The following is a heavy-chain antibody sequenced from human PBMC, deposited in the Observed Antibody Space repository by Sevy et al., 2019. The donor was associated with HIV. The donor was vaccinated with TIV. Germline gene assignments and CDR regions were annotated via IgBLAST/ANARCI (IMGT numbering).Heavy chain of an antibody. J-gene: IGHJ4*02. V-gene: IGHV1-24*01. Sequence: VSVKVSCTVSGKTLSELSMHWVRQAPGKGLEWVGSFDPEDGETIYAQNFQGRVTMTEDTFTDTAYMELSSLRSEDTAVYYCATTREYYSDNSGYFDYWGQGTLVTVSS. CDR3: ATTREYYSDNSGYFDY. CDR2: FDPEDGET. D-gene: IGHD3-22*01. CDR1: GKTLSELS.